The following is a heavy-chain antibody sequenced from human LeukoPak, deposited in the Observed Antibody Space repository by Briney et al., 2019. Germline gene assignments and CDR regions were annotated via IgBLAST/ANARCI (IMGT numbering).Heavy chain of an antibody. Sequence: PGGSLTLSCAASRFTFNNYAMHWVRQAPGEGLEWVAVISYDGNSKHYADSVKGRFTISRDNSKNTLYLQMNSLRPEDTAVFYCARDFSPAAIAGDYYFDYWGQGTLVTVSS. CDR3: ARDFSPAAIAGDYYFDY. J-gene: IGHJ4*02. D-gene: IGHD2-2*01. V-gene: IGHV3-30-3*01. CDR2: ISYDGNSK. CDR1: RFTFNNYA.